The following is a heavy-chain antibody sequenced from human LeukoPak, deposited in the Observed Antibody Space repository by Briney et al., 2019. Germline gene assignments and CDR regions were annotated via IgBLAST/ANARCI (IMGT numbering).Heavy chain of an antibody. D-gene: IGHD4-11*01. V-gene: IGHV4-59*01. CDR1: GGSISSYY. CDR3: ARGMTTAAGDFDY. J-gene: IGHJ4*02. Sequence: PSETLSLTCTVSGGSISSYYWSWIRQPPGKGLEWIGYIYYSGSTNYNPSLKSRVTISVDTSKNLFSLKLSSVTAADTAVYYCARGMTTAAGDFDYWGQGTLVTVSS. CDR2: IYYSGST.